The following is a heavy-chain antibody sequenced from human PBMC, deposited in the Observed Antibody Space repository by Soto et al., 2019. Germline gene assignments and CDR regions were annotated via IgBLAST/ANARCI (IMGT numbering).Heavy chain of an antibody. V-gene: IGHV3-74*01. J-gene: IGHJ4*02. CDR3: GRGKTLFDY. CDR1: GFTFSNYW. Sequence: EVQLVESGGGLVQPGGSLRLSCAASGFTFSNYWMHWVRQAPGKGLVWVSRINADGASATYADSVNGRFTISRDNAKNTLYLQMDSLRAEDTAVDYCGRGKTLFDYWGQGTLVTVSS. CDR2: INADGASA.